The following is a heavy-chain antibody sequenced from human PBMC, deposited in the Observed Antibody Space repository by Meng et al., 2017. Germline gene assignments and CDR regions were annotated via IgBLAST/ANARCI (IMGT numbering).Heavy chain of an antibody. CDR1: AGSFRGYY. D-gene: IGHD5-12*01. CDR2: INHSGTT. J-gene: IGHJ5*02. CDR3: ASKGGLSTYNWFDP. Sequence: VDLHVFGSGRLNPAPTPPLTVAVYAGSFRGYYCSWLRQPPGNGLEWIGEINHSGTTNYNPSLKSRVTISVDTSKNQFSLKLSSVTAADTAVYYCASKGGLSTYNWFDPWGQGTLVTVSS. V-gene: IGHV4-34*01.